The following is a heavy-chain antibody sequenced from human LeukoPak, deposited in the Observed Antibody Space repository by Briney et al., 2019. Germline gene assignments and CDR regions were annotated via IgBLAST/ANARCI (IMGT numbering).Heavy chain of an antibody. V-gene: IGHV3-15*01. CDR1: GFTVSNAW. D-gene: IGHD3-10*01. Sequence: PGGSLRLSCAASGFTVSNAWMSWVRQSPGEGLEWVGRIKSKTDGGTTDYAAPVKGRFTISRYDSKNTLYLQMNSLKTEDTAVYYCTTDPSTYYYGSGSYPTNYWGQGTLVTVSS. CDR2: IKSKTDGGTT. CDR3: TTDPSTYYYGSGSYPTNY. J-gene: IGHJ4*02.